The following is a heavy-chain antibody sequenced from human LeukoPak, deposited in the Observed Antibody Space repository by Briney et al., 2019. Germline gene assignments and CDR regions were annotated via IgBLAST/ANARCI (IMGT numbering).Heavy chain of an antibody. CDR3: ARGGGTDRTSQWGAFDF. CDR2: IFHNGDK. J-gene: IGHJ3*01. Sequence: PSGTLSLTCSVSGFSITSGYFWGWIRLSPGKGPQWIANIFHNGDKYYTPSLTSRVSISVGTSKNQFSLKLNSVTAADTAVYYCARGGGTDRTSQWGAFDFWGPGSSVIVPS. CDR1: GFSITSGYF. V-gene: IGHV4-38-2*02. D-gene: IGHD1-26*01.